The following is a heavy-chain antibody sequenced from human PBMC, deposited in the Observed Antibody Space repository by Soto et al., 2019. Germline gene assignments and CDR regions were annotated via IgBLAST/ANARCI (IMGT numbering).Heavy chain of an antibody. J-gene: IGHJ6*03. CDR2: ISGSGGST. D-gene: IGHD3-10*01. CDR1: GFTFSSYA. Sequence: PGGSLRLSCAASGFTFSSYAMSWVRQAPGKGLEWVSAISGSGGSTYYADSVKGRFTISRDNSKNTLYLQMNSLRAEDTAVYYCAKEGRGKPYVIYYYYYYMDVWGKGTTVTVSS. CDR3: AKEGRGKPYVIYYYYYYMDV. V-gene: IGHV3-23*01.